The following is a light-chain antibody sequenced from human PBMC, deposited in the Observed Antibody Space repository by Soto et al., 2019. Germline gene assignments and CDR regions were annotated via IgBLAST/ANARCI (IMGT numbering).Light chain of an antibody. CDR2: AAS. CDR3: QQSYSTPIT. CDR1: QSISSY. Sequence: DIQMTQSPSSLSASVGDRVTITCRASQSISSYLNWYQQKPGKAPKLLIYAASSLQSGVPSRFSGSGSGTDFTLTISSLQPEDFATDYGQQSYSTPITFGQGTRLEI. J-gene: IGKJ5*01. V-gene: IGKV1-39*01.